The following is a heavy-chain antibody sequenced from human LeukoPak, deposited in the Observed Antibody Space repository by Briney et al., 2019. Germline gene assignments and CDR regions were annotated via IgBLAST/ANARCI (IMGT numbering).Heavy chain of an antibody. V-gene: IGHV1-2*02. CDR2: INPNSGGT. Sequence: GASVKVSCKASGYTFTGYYMHWVRQAPGQGLEWMGWINPNSGGTNYAQKFQGRVTMTRDTSISTAYMELSRLRSDDTAVYYCARVPRNYYDSSGYWFFDYWGQGTLVTVSS. CDR1: GYTFTGYY. J-gene: IGHJ4*02. D-gene: IGHD3-22*01. CDR3: ARVPRNYYDSSGYWFFDY.